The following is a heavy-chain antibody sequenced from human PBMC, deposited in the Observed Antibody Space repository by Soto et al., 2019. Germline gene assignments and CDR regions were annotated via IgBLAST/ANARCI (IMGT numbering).Heavy chain of an antibody. J-gene: IGHJ3*02. CDR1: GFSLSTSGVG. D-gene: IGHD3-3*01. CDR2: IYWDDDK. Sequence: QITLKESGPTLVKPTQTLTLTCTFSGFSLSTSGVGVGWIRQPPGKALEWLALIYWDDDKRYSPSLKSRLTITKDTSKNQVVLTMTNMDPVDTATYYCARQRITSFGVVTRDAVDIWGQGTMVTVSS. CDR3: ARQRITSFGVVTRDAVDI. V-gene: IGHV2-5*02.